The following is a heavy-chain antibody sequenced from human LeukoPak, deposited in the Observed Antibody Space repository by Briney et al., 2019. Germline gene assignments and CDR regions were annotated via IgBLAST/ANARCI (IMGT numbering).Heavy chain of an antibody. J-gene: IGHJ4*02. CDR2: VYCSDST. D-gene: IGHD3-10*01. CDR1: GGSISNSF. Sequence: SETLSLTCTVSGGSISNSFWTWTRQPPGKGLECIGYVYCSDSTNYNPSLKSRVTVSVDTSKNQFSLKLSSVTAADTAVYYCARRYYGSGSYSPFDYWGQGTLVTVSS. V-gene: IGHV4-59*12. CDR3: ARRYYGSGSYSPFDY.